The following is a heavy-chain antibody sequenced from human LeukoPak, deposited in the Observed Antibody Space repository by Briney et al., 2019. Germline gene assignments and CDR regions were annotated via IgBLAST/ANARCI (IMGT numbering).Heavy chain of an antibody. CDR1: GYTFTGYY. CDR2: INPNSGGT. V-gene: IGHV1-2*02. D-gene: IGHD3-10*01. Sequence: ASVKVSCKASGYTFTGYYMHWVRQAPGQGLEWMGWINPNSGGTNYAQKFQGRVTMTRDTSISTAYMELSRLRSDDTAVYYCARVMGRGYYGSGSYYNFNYWGQGTLVTVSS. CDR3: ARVMGRGYYGSGSYYNFNY. J-gene: IGHJ4*02.